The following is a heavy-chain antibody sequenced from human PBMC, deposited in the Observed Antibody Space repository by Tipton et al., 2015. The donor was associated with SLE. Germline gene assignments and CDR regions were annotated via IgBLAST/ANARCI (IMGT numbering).Heavy chain of an antibody. CDR3: ARALLWFGDHMDV. V-gene: IGHV3-30*04. D-gene: IGHD3-10*01. Sequence: RSLRLSCAASGFTFSNYAMHWVRQAPGKGLEWVAVISYDGSNKYYADSVKGRFTISRDNSKNTLYLQMNSLRAEDTAVYYCARALLWFGDHMDVWGKGTTVTVSS. CDR2: ISYDGSNK. CDR1: GFTFSNYA. J-gene: IGHJ6*03.